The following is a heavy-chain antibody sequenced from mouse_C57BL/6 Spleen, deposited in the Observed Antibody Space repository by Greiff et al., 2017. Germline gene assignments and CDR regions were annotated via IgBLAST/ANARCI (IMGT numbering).Heavy chain of an antibody. D-gene: IGHD1-1*01. CDR1: GYAFSSSW. Sequence: QLQQSGPELVKPGASVKISCKASGYAFSSSWMNWVKQRPGKGLEWIGRIYPGDGDTNYNGKFKGKATLTADKSSSTAYMQLSSLTSEDSAVYFCARGITTVDDYWGQGTTLTVSS. CDR2: IYPGDGDT. V-gene: IGHV1-82*01. CDR3: ARGITTVDDY. J-gene: IGHJ2*01.